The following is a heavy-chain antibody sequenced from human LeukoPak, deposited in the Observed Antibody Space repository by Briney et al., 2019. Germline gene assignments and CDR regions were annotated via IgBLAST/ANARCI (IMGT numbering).Heavy chain of an antibody. V-gene: IGHV3-30*02. CDR2: IRYDGSNK. CDR1: GFTFSNYG. D-gene: IGHD3-22*01. J-gene: IGHJ4*02. Sequence: GGSLRLSCAASGFTFSNYGMHWVRQAPGKGLEGVAFIRYDGSNKYYADSVKGRFTISRDSSKNTLYLQMNSLRAEDTAVYYCVKSAKGYYDSTAYYEGWGQGTLVTVSS. CDR3: VKSAKGYYDSTAYYEG.